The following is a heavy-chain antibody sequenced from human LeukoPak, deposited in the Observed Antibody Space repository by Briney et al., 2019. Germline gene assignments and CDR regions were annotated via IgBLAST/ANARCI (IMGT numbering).Heavy chain of an antibody. CDR3: AKVSSVVAVAAYFDY. D-gene: IGHD6-19*01. V-gene: IGHV3-9*01. Sequence: GGSLRLSCAASGFTFDDYAMHWVRQAPGKGLEWVSGISLNSGSIGYADSVKGRFTISRDNTKNSLYLQMNSLRAEDTALYYCAKVSSVVAVAAYFDYWGQGTLVTVSS. CDR1: GFTFDDYA. J-gene: IGHJ4*02. CDR2: ISLNSGSI.